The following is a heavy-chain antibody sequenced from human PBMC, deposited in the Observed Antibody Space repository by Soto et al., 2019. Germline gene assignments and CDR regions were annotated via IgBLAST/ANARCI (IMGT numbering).Heavy chain of an antibody. J-gene: IGHJ6*02. V-gene: IGHV3-74*01. D-gene: IGHD2-2*01. Sequence: GSLVLTCTASGFNFSRFWTHWVRQVPGRGLVWVSHINSYGSRTSYADSVKGRFTIPRDNAKNTLYLQMNSLRAEDTAVYYCARDLSSCSSPRCYSFYYGVDVWGQGTKVTVSS. CDR2: INSYGSRT. CDR1: GFNFSRFW. CDR3: ARDLSSCSSPRCYSFYYGVDV.